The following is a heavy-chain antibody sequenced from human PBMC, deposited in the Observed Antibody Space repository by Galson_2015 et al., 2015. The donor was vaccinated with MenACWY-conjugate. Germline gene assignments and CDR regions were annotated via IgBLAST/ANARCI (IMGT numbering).Heavy chain of an antibody. CDR3: ARDRRPGSYFYYYGMDV. J-gene: IGHJ6*02. CDR1: GYTFTNYA. V-gene: IGHV7-4-1*02. CDR2: ITTSTGYP. Sequence: SVKVSCKAPGYTFTNYAINWVRQAPGQGLEWMGWITTSTGYPTYAQGFTGRFVFSLDTSVSTAYLQISSLQADDTAVYYCARDRRPGSYFYYYGMDVWGQGTTVTVSS. D-gene: IGHD3-10*01.